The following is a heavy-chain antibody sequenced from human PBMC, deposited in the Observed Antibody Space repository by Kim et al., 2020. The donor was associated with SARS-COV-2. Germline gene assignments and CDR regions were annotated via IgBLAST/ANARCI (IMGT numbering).Heavy chain of an antibody. CDR3: AKDHPSSGWPTFDS. V-gene: IGHV3-23*05. CDR1: GFTFSRRA. D-gene: IGHD6-19*01. Sequence: GGSLRLSCAASGFTFSRRAMSWVRQVPGKGLEWIASVNNNNNPYYADSVKGRFTVSRDINKDTLYLQMNSLRADDTALYYCAKDHPSSGWPTFDSWGQGT. J-gene: IGHJ4*02. CDR2: VNNNNNP.